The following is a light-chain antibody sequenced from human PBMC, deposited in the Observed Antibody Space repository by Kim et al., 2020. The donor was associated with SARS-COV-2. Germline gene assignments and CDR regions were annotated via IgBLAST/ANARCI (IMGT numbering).Light chain of an antibody. CDR2: DNN. Sequence: GQKVTISCSGRRSNIGNNYVSWYQQLPGTAPQLLIYDNNKRPSGIPDRFSGSKSGTSATLGITGLQTGDEADYYCGTWDSSLSAGVFGGGTQLTVL. V-gene: IGLV1-51*01. J-gene: IGLJ3*02. CDR3: GTWDSSLSAGV. CDR1: RSNIGNNY.